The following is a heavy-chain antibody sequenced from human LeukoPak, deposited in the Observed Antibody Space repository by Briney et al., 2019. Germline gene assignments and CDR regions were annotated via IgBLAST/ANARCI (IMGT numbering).Heavy chain of an antibody. Sequence: EASVKVSCKASGYTFTSYGISWVRQAPGQGLEWMGWISAYNGNTNYAQKPRGRVTMTTDTSTSTAYMELRSPRSDDTAVYYCARGTAMSFLYYFDYWGQGTLVTVSS. J-gene: IGHJ4*02. D-gene: IGHD5-18*01. V-gene: IGHV1-18*04. CDR2: ISAYNGNT. CDR3: ARGTAMSFLYYFDY. CDR1: GYTFTSYG.